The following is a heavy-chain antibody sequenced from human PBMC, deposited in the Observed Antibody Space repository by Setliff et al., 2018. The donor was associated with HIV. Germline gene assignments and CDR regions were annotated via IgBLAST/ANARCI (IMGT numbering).Heavy chain of an antibody. CDR2: ISPKYGGT. Sequence: ASVKVSCKASGYSFSDYYIHWVRQAPGHGFQWMGRISPKYGGTNYAQNFQGRVTMTRDTSISTAYLQWSSLKASDTAMYYCVRHVSSSAVFDPWGQGALVTVSS. CDR1: GYSFSDYY. J-gene: IGHJ5*02. V-gene: IGHV1-2*06. D-gene: IGHD3-10*01. CDR3: VRHVSSSAVFDP.